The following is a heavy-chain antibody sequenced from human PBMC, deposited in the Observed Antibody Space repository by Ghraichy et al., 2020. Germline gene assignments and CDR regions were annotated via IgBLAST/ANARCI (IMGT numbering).Heavy chain of an antibody. CDR2: IYSGGST. Sequence: GGSLRLSCAASGFTVSSNYMSWVRQAPGKGLEWVSVIYSGGSTYYADSVKGRFTISRDNSKNTLYLQMNSLRAEDTAVYYCARGGGYSGYDFLPFDYWGQGTLVTVSS. CDR3: ARGGGYSGYDFLPFDY. CDR1: GFTVSSNY. J-gene: IGHJ4*02. D-gene: IGHD5-12*01. V-gene: IGHV3-53*01.